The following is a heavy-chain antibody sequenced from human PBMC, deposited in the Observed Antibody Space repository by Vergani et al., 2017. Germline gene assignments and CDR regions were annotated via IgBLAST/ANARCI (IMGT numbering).Heavy chain of an antibody. Sequence: EVQLVESGGGIVKPGGSLRLSCVASGFSFRNAWMNWVRRTPGKGLEWVGRIKSKCDRGTTDYAAAVKGRFTISRDDTKNTLFLQMNGLKTEDIGVYYCTTDPRYCGDGSCYWLRDHHYYGMDVWGQGTTVTVSS. CDR1: GFSFRNAW. V-gene: IGHV3-15*07. D-gene: IGHD2-21*01. CDR2: IKSKCDRGTT. J-gene: IGHJ6*02. CDR3: TTDPRYCGDGSCYWLRDHHYYGMDV.